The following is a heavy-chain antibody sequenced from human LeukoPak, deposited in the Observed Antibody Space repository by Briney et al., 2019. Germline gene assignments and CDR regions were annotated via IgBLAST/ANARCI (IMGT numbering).Heavy chain of an antibody. D-gene: IGHD3-16*01. CDR1: GFTFSSYA. CDR2: ISGGGSAT. V-gene: IGHV3-23*01. CDR3: AKGGDYVSPRRYYFDF. Sequence: GGSLRLSCAASGFTFSSYAISWVRQAPGKGLEWVSAISGGGSATYYADSVKGRFTISRDNSKNTLYLQMNSLTAEDTAVYYCAKGGDYVSPRRYYFDFWGQGSLVTVSS. J-gene: IGHJ4*02.